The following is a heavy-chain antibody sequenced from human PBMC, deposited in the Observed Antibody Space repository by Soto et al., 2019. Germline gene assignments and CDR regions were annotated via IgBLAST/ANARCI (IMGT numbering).Heavy chain of an antibody. V-gene: IGHV1-2*02. D-gene: IGHD3-10*01. J-gene: IGHJ6*02. CDR2: LKSDNGGT. CDR1: GYTFTGHY. CDR3: ARDLCPLGSGSACPLYGLDI. Sequence: QVQLVQSGAQVKPPGASVKVSCKASGYTFTGHYMHWVRQVSGKRLEHLGWLKSDNGGTYYAPKFQSRVTFTRDTSTSTAYMELSGLQSDDTAVYFCARDLCPLGSGSACPLYGLDIWGQGTTVVVS.